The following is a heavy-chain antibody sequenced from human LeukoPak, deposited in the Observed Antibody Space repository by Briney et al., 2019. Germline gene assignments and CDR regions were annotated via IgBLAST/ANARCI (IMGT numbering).Heavy chain of an antibody. CDR1: GGSISSYY. J-gene: IGHJ6*02. D-gene: IGHD3-16*02. V-gene: IGHV4-59*01. Sequence: SETLSLTCTVSGGSISSYYWSWIRKPPGKGLEWIGYIYYSGSTNYNPSLKSRVTISVDTSKNQFSLKLSSVTAADTAVYYCARMITFGGVIPSYGMDVWGQGITVTVSS. CDR3: ARMITFGGVIPSYGMDV. CDR2: IYYSGST.